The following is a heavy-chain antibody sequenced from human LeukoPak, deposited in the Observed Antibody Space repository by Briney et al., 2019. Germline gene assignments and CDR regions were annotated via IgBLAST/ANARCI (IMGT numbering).Heavy chain of an antibody. J-gene: IGHJ3*02. Sequence: GESLRISCKGSGYSFTSYWISWVRQMPGKGLEWMGRIDPSDSYTNYSPSFQGHVTISADKSISTAYLQWSSLKASDTAMYYRARGRGNYYDSSGYKERDAFDIWGQGTMVTVSS. D-gene: IGHD3-22*01. CDR1: GYSFTSYW. CDR2: IDPSDSYT. V-gene: IGHV5-10-1*01. CDR3: ARGRGNYYDSSGYKERDAFDI.